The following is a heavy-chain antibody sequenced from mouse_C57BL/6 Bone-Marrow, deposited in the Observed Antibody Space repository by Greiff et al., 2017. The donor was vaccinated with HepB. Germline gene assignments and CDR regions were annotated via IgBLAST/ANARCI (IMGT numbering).Heavy chain of an antibody. D-gene: IGHD1-1*01. Sequence: EVKLVESEGGLVQPGSSMKLSCTASGFTFSDYYMAWVRQVPEKGLEWVANINYDGSSTYYLDSLKSRFIISRDNAKNILYLQMSSLKSEDTATYYCAREEGYYYGPYFDYWGQGTTLTVSS. CDR3: AREEGYYYGPYFDY. CDR1: GFTFSDYY. J-gene: IGHJ2*01. CDR2: INYDGSST. V-gene: IGHV5-16*01.